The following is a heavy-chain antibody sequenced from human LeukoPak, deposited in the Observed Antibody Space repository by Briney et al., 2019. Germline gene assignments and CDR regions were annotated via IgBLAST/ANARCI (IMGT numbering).Heavy chain of an antibody. CDR1: GYTFTSYD. J-gene: IGHJ6*03. V-gene: IGHV1-8*01. Sequence: ASVKVSCKASGYTFTSYDSNWVRQATGQGREWMGWMNPNSGNTGYAQKFQGRVTMTRNTSISTAYMELSSLRSEDTAVYYCARGRNLRRLPLYMDVWGKGTTVTVSS. CDR3: ARGRNLRRLPLYMDV. CDR2: MNPNSGNT.